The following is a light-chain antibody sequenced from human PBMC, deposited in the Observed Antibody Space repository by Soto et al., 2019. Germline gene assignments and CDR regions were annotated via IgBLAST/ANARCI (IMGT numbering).Light chain of an antibody. CDR1: QSVGSY. Sequence: EIVLTQSPATLSLSPGERATLSCRASQSVGSYFAWYQQKPGQAPRLLIYDAFSRATGIPARFSGSGSGTDFTLNISSLEPEDFAVYFCQQRSSWPLTFGGGTMVEIK. J-gene: IGKJ4*01. V-gene: IGKV3-11*01. CDR3: QQRSSWPLT. CDR2: DAF.